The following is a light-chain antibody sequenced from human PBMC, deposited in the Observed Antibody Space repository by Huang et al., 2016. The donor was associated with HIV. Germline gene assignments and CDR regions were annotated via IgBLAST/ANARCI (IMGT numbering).Light chain of an antibody. CDR1: QDITNY. J-gene: IGKJ1*01. CDR3: QQYHNLPPWT. Sequence: DIQMTQSPPSLSASVGDRVTIACQASQDITNYLNWFQQKPGKPPELRIYDASKLKTGVPSRFSGSGSGRDFTLTISSLQPEDIAIYYCQQYHNLPPWTFGQGTKVEIK. CDR2: DAS. V-gene: IGKV1-33*01.